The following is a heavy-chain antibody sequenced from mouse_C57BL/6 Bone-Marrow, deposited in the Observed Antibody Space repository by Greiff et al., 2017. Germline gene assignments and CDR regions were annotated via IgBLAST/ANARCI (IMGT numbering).Heavy chain of an antibody. CDR2: ITPSTGGT. CDR1: GYSFTGYY. Sequence: EVQLQQSGPELVKPGASVKISCKASGYSFTGYYMNWVKQSPEKSLEWIGEITPSTGGTTYNQKFKAKATLTVDKSSSTAYMQLKSLTSEDSAVYYCARDDYDWAMDYWGQGTSVTVSS. J-gene: IGHJ4*01. V-gene: IGHV1-42*01. CDR3: ARDDYDWAMDY. D-gene: IGHD2-4*01.